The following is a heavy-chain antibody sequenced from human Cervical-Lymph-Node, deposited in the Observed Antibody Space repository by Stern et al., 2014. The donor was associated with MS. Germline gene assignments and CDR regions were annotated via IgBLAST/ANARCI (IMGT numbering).Heavy chain of an antibody. D-gene: IGHD3-10*01. CDR2: ISSSGDHI. CDR1: GFSFRNYY. CDR3: VRADGSTDDY. J-gene: IGHJ4*02. Sequence: VHLVESGGGLVKPGGSLRLSCAASGFSFRNYYMSWIRQAPGKGLEWVSYISSSGDHIDYADSVKGRFTISRDNAKNSLYLQMNSLRADDTAIYYCVRADGSTDDYWGQETLVTVSS. V-gene: IGHV3-11*01.